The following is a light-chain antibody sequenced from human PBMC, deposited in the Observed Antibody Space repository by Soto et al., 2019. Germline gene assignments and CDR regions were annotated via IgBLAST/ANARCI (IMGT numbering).Light chain of an antibody. V-gene: IGKV2-28*01. CDR3: MQALQTPWT. CDR1: QSLLHSNGYNY. Sequence: DIVMTQSPLSLPVTPGEPASISCRSSQSLLHSNGYNYLDWYLQKPVQSPQLLIYLGSHRASWVPDRFSGSASGTDFTLKITRGEAEDVGVYYCMQALQTPWTFGQGTKVEIK. J-gene: IGKJ1*01. CDR2: LGS.